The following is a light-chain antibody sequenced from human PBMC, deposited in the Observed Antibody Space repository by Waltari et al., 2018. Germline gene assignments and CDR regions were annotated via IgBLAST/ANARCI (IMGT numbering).Light chain of an antibody. CDR3: AAWDDSLGVWV. V-gene: IGLV1-47*01. CDR1: SSNIGSNY. J-gene: IGLJ3*02. Sequence: QSVLTQPPSASGTPGQRVTISCSGSSSNIGSNYVYWYPQLPGTAPKLLMYRNNQRPSGVPSRLSGCRSGTSTSLASSGLRSEEEADDYWAAWDDSLGVWVFGGGTKLTVL. CDR2: RNN.